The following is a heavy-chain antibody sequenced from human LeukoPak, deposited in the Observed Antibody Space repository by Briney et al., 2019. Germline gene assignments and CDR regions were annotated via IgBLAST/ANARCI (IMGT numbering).Heavy chain of an antibody. CDR2: INHSGST. Sequence: SETLSLTCAVYGGSFSGYYWSWIRQPPGKGLEWIGEINHSGSTNYNPSLKSRVTISVDTSKNQFSLKLSSVTVADTAVYYCARLRTYYYGSGSYVRGSYYYYYMDVWGKGTTVTISS. D-gene: IGHD3-10*01. CDR3: ARLRTYYYGSGSYVRGSYYYYYMDV. J-gene: IGHJ6*03. V-gene: IGHV4-34*01. CDR1: GGSFSGYY.